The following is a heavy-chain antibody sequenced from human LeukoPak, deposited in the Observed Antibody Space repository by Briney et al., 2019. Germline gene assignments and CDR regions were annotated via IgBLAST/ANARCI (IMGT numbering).Heavy chain of an antibody. D-gene: IGHD3-10*01. CDR1: GGSINNYY. Sequence: PSEILSLTCTVSGGSINNYYWNWIRQPPGKGLEWIGYITGSIYFSGSTKYDPSLESRVTMSVDTSKNQFSLTLSALGAPDRAVYYCARDSRDYGSGSYWDVWGQGTTVTVSS. CDR3: ARDSRDYGSGSYWDV. V-gene: IGHV4-59*01. J-gene: IGHJ6*02. CDR2: ITGSIYFSGST.